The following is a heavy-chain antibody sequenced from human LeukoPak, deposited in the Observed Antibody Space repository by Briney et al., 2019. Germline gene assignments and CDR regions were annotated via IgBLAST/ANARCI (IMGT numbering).Heavy chain of an antibody. CDR2: ISHDGSNK. CDR3: ARGTPSSSGWLYYGMDV. D-gene: IGHD6-19*01. CDR1: GFTFSSYA. Sequence: GRSLRLSCAASGFTFSSYAMHWVRQAPGKGLEWVAVISHDGSNKYYADSVKGRFTISRDNPKNTLYLQMNSLRAEDTAVYYCARGTPSSSGWLYYGMDVWGQGTTVTVSS. V-gene: IGHV3-30-3*01. J-gene: IGHJ6*02.